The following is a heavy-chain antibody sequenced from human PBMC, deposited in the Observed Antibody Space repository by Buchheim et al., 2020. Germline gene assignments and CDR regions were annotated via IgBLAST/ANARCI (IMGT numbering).Heavy chain of an antibody. CDR3: AREKTSGYYQHHAFDL. CDR1: GDSMNNHY. Sequence: QVQLQESGPGLVKPSETLSLTCNVSGDSMNNHYWSWIRQPAGRGLEWIGDVYNTGSTSTNPSLASRVSVSIDPSKNQPSLRLSSVTAADTGAYYCAREKTSGYYQHHAFDLWGQGT. V-gene: IGHV4-4*07. D-gene: IGHD3-22*01. J-gene: IGHJ3*01. CDR2: VYNTGST.